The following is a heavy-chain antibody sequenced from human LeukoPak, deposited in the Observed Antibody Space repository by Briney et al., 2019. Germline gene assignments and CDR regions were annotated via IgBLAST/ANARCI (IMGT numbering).Heavy chain of an antibody. D-gene: IGHD6-25*01. CDR3: AREWGWQRRGDAFDI. V-gene: IGHV4-30-2*01. J-gene: IGHJ3*02. Sequence: PSETLSLTCTVSGGSISSGGYYWSWIRQPPGKGLEWIGYIYHSGSTYYNPSLKSRVTISVDRSKNQFSLKLSSVTAADTAVYYCAREWGWQRRGDAFDIWGQGTMVTVSS. CDR1: GGSISSGGYY. CDR2: IYHSGST.